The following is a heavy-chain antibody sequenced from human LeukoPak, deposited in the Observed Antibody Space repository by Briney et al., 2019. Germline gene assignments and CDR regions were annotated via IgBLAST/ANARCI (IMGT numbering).Heavy chain of an antibody. D-gene: IGHD1-26*01. CDR3: TRDLGVGATTSAF. J-gene: IGHJ4*02. CDR1: GYTFTGYY. Sequence: ASVKVSCKASGYTFTGYYMHWVRQAPGQGLEWMGWINPNSGNTNYAQKLQGRVTMTTDTSTSTAYMELRSLRSDGTAVYYCTRDLGVGATTSAFWGQGTLVTVSS. V-gene: IGHV1-18*04. CDR2: INPNSGNT.